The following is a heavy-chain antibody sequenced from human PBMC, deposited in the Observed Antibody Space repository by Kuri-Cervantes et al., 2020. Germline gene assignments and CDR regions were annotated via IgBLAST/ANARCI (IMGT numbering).Heavy chain of an antibody. CDR2: IKSKTDGGTT. V-gene: IGHV3-15*01. Sequence: GGSLRLSCAASGFTFSNAWMSWVRQAPGKGLEWVGRIKSKTDGGTTDYAAPVKGRFTISRDNSKNTLYLQMNSLRAEDTAVYYCAKEILLWFGDGRAGMDVWGQGTTVTVSS. D-gene: IGHD3-10*01. CDR3: AKEILLWFGDGRAGMDV. J-gene: IGHJ6*02. CDR1: GFTFSNAW.